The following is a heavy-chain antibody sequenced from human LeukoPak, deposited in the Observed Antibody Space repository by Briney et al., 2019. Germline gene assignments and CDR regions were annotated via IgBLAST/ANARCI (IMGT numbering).Heavy chain of an antibody. V-gene: IGHV1-2*06. CDR2: INPNSGGT. J-gene: IGHJ4*02. CDR3: ARLSDSSGYCPHRYFDY. D-gene: IGHD3-22*01. CDR1: GYTFTGYY. Sequence: ASVKVSCKASGYTFTGYYMHWVRQAPGQGLEWMGRINPNSGGTNYAQKFQGRVTMTRDTSISTAYMELSRLRSDDTAVYYCARLSDSSGYCPHRYFDYWGQGTLVTVSS.